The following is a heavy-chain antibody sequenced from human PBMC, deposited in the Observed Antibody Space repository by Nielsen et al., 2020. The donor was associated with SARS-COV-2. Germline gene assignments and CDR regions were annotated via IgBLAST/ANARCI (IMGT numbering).Heavy chain of an antibody. Sequence: ASVKVSCKVSGYTLTELSMHWVRQAPGQGLEWMGWINAGNGNTKYSQKFQGRVTITRDTSASTAYMELSSLRSEDTAVYYCARGSLGSGRGGPYYYYGMDVWGQGTTVTVSS. V-gene: IGHV1-3*01. CDR1: GYTLTELS. J-gene: IGHJ6*02. CDR2: INAGNGNT. CDR3: ARGSLGSGRGGPYYYYGMDV. D-gene: IGHD3-10*01.